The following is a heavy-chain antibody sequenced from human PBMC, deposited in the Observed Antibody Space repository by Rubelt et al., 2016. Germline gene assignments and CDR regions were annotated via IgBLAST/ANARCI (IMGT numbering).Heavy chain of an antibody. Sequence: QVQLVESGGGLVKPGGSLRLSCAASGFTFSDYYMSWIRQAPGKGLEWVSYIRSSGSTIYYADSVKGRFTISRDNAKNSLYLQMNSLSADDTALYYCGKIRYYYDSNAGDYWGQGTPVTVSS. V-gene: IGHV3-11*01. J-gene: IGHJ4*02. CDR3: GKIRYYYDSNAGDY. CDR2: IRSSGSTI. CDR1: GFTFSDYY. D-gene: IGHD3-22*01.